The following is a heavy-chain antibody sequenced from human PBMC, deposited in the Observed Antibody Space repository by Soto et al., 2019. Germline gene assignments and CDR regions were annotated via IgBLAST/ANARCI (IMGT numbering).Heavy chain of an antibody. CDR2: THYSGST. V-gene: IGHV4-59*08. Sequence: PSETLSLSCTVSGGSISSYYWSWIRQPPGKGLEWIGNTHYSGSTNYNPSLKSRVTISVDTYKNQFSLKLSPVTAADTAVYYCARHYRSDTAKLNWFDPWGQGTLVTVSS. CDR3: ARHYRSDTAKLNWFDP. J-gene: IGHJ5*02. CDR1: GGSISSYY. D-gene: IGHD5-18*01.